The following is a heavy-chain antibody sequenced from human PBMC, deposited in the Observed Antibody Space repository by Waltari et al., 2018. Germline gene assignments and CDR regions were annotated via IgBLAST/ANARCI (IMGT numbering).Heavy chain of an antibody. CDR3: ARRRSVTGAPFDS. CDR1: GYTFANYW. V-gene: IGHV5-51*01. J-gene: IGHJ4*01. CDR2: LYLIDSNN. Sequence: EVQLMQSGAELKKHGESLTISCKVSGYTFANYWIGWVRHLPGKGSEWLGRLYLIDSNNRYSPSFEGQVTISLDKSVNTAYLHWASLEASDTAIYYCARRRSVTGAPFDSWGQGTLVTVSS. D-gene: IGHD1-26*01.